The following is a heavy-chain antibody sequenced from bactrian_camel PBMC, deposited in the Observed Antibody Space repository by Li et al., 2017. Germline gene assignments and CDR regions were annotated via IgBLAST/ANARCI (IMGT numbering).Heavy chain of an antibody. J-gene: IGHJ4*01. Sequence: HVQLVESGGGSVQAGGSLRLSCAVSGFTVSTTCMGWIREGPGKEREAVATIDRDGDTWYKDSVKGRFTISQDNAKNMLYLEMNRLKPEDTGIYYCAADPARWDTCIEEDGQDFGDVGQGTQVTVS. D-gene: IGHD3*01. V-gene: IGHV3S1*01. CDR1: GFTVSTTC. CDR2: IDRDGDT.